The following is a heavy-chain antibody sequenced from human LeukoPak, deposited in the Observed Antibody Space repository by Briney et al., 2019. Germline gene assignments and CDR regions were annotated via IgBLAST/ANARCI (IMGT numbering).Heavy chain of an antibody. CDR1: GYSISSGYY. D-gene: IGHD3-22*01. V-gene: IGHV4-38-2*02. CDR2: IYHSGST. Sequence: SETLSLTCTVSGYSISSGYYWGWIRQPPGKGLEWIGSIYHSGSTYYNPSLKSRVTISVDTSKNQFSLKLSSVTAADTAVYYCTRGSIAYYMDVWGKGTTVTISS. CDR3: TRGSIAYYMDV. J-gene: IGHJ6*03.